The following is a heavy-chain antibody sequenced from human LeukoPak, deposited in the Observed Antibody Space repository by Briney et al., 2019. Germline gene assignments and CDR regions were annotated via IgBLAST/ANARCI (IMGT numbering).Heavy chain of an antibody. V-gene: IGHV3-23*01. Sequence: GGSLRLSCAGSGFTFSSYAMSWVRQAPGKGLEWVSGISSGGGSTYYADSVKGRSTISRDNSKNTLDLEMNSLRAEDTAVYYCARDYGPYDIKYYFDYWGQGTLVTVSS. CDR2: ISSGGGST. CDR3: ARDYGPYDIKYYFDY. CDR1: GFTFSSYA. J-gene: IGHJ4*02. D-gene: IGHD3-9*01.